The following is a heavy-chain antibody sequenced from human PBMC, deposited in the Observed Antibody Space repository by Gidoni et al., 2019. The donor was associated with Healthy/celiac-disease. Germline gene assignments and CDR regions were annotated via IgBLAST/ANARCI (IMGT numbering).Heavy chain of an antibody. CDR2: IYYSGST. V-gene: IGHV4-59*01. CDR1: GGSLSSYY. CDR3: ARSPYSGYDLSYYGMDV. J-gene: IGHJ6*02. Sequence: QVQLQASGPGLVKPSETLSLTCTVSGGSLSSYYWSWIRQPPGKGLSWIGYIYYSGSTNYNPSLKSRVTISVDTSKNQFSLKLSSVTAADTAVYYCARSPYSGYDLSYYGMDVWGQGTTVTVSS. D-gene: IGHD5-12*01.